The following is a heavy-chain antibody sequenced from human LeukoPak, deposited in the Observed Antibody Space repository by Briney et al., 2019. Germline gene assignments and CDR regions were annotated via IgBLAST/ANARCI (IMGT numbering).Heavy chain of an antibody. CDR3: ARAIIVVVPAAKAYMDV. Sequence: VSVKVSCKASGYTFTSYGISWVRQAPGQGLEWMGWISAYNGNTNYAQKLQGRVTMTTDTSTSTVYMELRSLRSDDTAVYYCARAIIVVVPAAKAYMDVWGKGTTVTVSS. D-gene: IGHD2-2*01. CDR1: GYTFTSYG. CDR2: ISAYNGNT. J-gene: IGHJ6*03. V-gene: IGHV1-18*01.